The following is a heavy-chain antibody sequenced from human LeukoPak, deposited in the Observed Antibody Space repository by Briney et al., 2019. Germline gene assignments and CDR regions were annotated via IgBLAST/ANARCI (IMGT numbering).Heavy chain of an antibody. CDR3: AREVSGLDY. V-gene: IGHV1-3*01. CDR2: INAGKGNT. CDR1: GYSFTNYA. Sequence: ASVKVSFKGSGYSFTNYALHWVRQAPGQRGEWMGWINAGKGNTEYSQRFLDRVTITRDTSASTAYMELSSLRSEDTAVYYCAREVSGLDYWGQGTLVTVSS. J-gene: IGHJ4*02. D-gene: IGHD6-25*01.